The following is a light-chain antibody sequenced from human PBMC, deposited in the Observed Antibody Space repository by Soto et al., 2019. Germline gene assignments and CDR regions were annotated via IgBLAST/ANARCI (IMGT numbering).Light chain of an antibody. V-gene: IGLV2-14*01. CDR3: SSYTSGSTWV. CDR2: EVS. Sequence: QSVLTQPASVSGSPGQSITISCTGTSSDVGAYNYVSWYQQHPGKAPKLMIYEVSNRPSGVSNRFSGSKSGNTASLTISGLQAEDEGDYYCSSYTSGSTWVFGGGTKLTV. CDR1: SSDVGAYNY. J-gene: IGLJ3*02.